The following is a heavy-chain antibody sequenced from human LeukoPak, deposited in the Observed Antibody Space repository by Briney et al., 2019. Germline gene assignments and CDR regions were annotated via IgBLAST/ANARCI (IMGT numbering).Heavy chain of an antibody. V-gene: IGHV1-2*02. CDR2: INPNNGGT. Sequence: ASVKVSCKASGYTITGSYIYWVRQAPGQGLEWMGWINPNNGGTSYSQTFQGRVTMTRDTSISTAYMELNRLTSDETAVYYYARDRMFNYWGQGTLVTVSS. CDR1: GYTITGSY. J-gene: IGHJ4*02. CDR3: ARDRMFNY.